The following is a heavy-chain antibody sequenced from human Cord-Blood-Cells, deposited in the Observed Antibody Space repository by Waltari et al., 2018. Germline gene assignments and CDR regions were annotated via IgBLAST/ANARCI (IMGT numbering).Heavy chain of an antibody. J-gene: IGHJ3*02. Sequence: QVQLQQWGAGLLKPSETLSLTCAVSGGSFSGYYWSWIRQPPGKGLVWIGETNRSGITNYNPSHKSRVTISVDTSKNQFSLKLSSVTAAETAVYYCAREVVVAATPGGAFAIWGQGTMVTVSS. CDR1: GGSFSGYY. V-gene: IGHV4-34*01. CDR3: AREVVVAATPGGAFAI. D-gene: IGHD2-15*01. CDR2: TNRSGIT.